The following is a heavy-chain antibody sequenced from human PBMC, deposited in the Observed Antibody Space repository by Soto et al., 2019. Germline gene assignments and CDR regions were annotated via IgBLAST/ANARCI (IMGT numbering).Heavy chain of an antibody. Sequence: SETLSLTCAVYGGSFSGYYWSWIRQPPGKGLEWIGEINHSGSTNYNPSLKSRVTISVDTSKNQFSLKLSSVTAADTAVYYCARAITIFGVDAFDIWGQGTMVTVSS. D-gene: IGHD3-3*01. V-gene: IGHV4-34*01. CDR3: ARAITIFGVDAFDI. J-gene: IGHJ3*02. CDR2: INHSGST. CDR1: GGSFSGYY.